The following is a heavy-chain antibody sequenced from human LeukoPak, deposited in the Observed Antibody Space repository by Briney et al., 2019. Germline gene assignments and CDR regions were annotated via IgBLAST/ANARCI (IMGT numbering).Heavy chain of an antibody. CDR3: ARGYYYDSSGFVNWFDP. J-gene: IGHJ5*02. V-gene: IGHV3-30-3*01. CDR2: ISYDGSNK. CDR1: GFTFSSYA. Sequence: PGGSLRLSCAASGFTFSSYAMHWVRQAPGKGLEWVAVISYDGSNKYYADSVKGRFTISRDNSKNTLYLQMNSLRAEDTAVYYCARGYYYDSSGFVNWFDPWGQGTLATVSS. D-gene: IGHD3-22*01.